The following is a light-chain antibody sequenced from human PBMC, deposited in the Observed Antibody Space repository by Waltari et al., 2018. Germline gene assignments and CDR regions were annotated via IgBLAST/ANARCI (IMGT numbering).Light chain of an antibody. CDR1: SRHAGGYNY. CDR2: DVT. CDR3: CSYAGSATYV. Sequence: QSALTKHRSLSGSPGQSFATSCPGTSRHAGGYNYVSWYPRPPCKPPTVMIYDVTKRPSGCPHLFSGSKSGNTAFLTISGLQAEEDADYYCCSYAGSATYVFGTGTKVTVL. V-gene: IGLV2-11*01. J-gene: IGLJ1*01.